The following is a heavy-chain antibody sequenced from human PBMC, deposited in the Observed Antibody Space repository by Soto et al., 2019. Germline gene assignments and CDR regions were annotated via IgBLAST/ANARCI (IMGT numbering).Heavy chain of an antibody. CDR1: GGSFSGYY. V-gene: IGHV4-34*01. CDR3: ARGWGRIFDY. Sequence: QVQLQQWGAGLLKPSETLSLTCAVSGGSFSGYYWNWIRQPPGKGLEWIGEINHSGSTNYNPSLKSRVTLSVGTCKNQFALKLSSVTAADTSVYYCARGWGRIFDYWGQGTLVTVSS. D-gene: IGHD7-27*01. CDR2: INHSGST. J-gene: IGHJ4*02.